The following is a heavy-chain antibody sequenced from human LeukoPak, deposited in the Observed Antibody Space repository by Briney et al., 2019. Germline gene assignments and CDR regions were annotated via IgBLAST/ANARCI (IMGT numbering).Heavy chain of an antibody. J-gene: IGHJ4*02. CDR1: GGSISSYY. CDR3: ARQGKVGATSY. D-gene: IGHD1-26*01. Sequence: PSETLSLTCTVSGGSISSYYWSWIRQPPGKGLEWIGYIYYSGSTNYNPSLKSRVTISVDTSKNQFSLKLSSVTAADTAVYYCARQGKVGATSYWGQGTLVTVSS. V-gene: IGHV4-59*08. CDR2: IYYSGST.